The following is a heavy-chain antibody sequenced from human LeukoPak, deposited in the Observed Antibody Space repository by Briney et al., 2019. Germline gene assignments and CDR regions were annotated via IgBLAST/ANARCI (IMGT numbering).Heavy chain of an antibody. CDR3: ARGLYYYDSSGYFY. CDR2: IKQDGSEK. J-gene: IGHJ4*02. D-gene: IGHD3-22*01. Sequence: GALRLSCAASGFTFSSYWMSWVRQAPGKGLEWVANIKQDGSEKYYVDSVKGRFAISRDSAKNSLYLQMNSLGAEDTAVYYCARGLYYYDSSGYFYWGQGTLVTVSS. V-gene: IGHV3-7*01. CDR1: GFTFSSYW.